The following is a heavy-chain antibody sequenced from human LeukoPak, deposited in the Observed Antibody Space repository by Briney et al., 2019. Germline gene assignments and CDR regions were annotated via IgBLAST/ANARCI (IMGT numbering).Heavy chain of an antibody. CDR3: ARETFEGDSSSWRIYFDY. CDR2: ISSSSSYI. CDR1: EFTFSSYV. D-gene: IGHD6-13*01. Sequence: GGSLRLSCAASEFTFSSYVMSWVRQAPGKGLEWVSSISSSSSYIYYADSVKGRFTISRDNAKNSLYLQMNSLRAEDTAVYYCARETFEGDSSSWRIYFDYWGQGTLVTVSS. J-gene: IGHJ4*02. V-gene: IGHV3-21*01.